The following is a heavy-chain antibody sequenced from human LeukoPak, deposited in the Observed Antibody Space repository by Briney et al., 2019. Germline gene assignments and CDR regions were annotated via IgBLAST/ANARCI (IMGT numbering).Heavy chain of an antibody. V-gene: IGHV4-59*06. J-gene: IGHJ4*02. CDR1: GGSISSYY. CDR2: IYYSGST. Sequence: SETLSLTCTVSGGSISSYYWSWIRQHPGKGLEWIGYIYYSGSTYYNPSLKSRVTMSIDTSKNQFSLKVTSVTAADTAMYYCARGRSYFDYWGQGTLVTVSS. CDR3: ARGRSYFDY.